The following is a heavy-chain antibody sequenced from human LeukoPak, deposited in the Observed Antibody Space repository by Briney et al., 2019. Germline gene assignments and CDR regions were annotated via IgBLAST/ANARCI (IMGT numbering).Heavy chain of an antibody. D-gene: IGHD3-22*01. Sequence: SETLSLTCAVYGGSFSGYYWSWIRQPPGKGLEWIGEINHSGSTNYNPSLKSRVTISVDTSKNQFSLKLSSVTAADTAVYYCARGFPANYYDSSGYYFWGQGTLVTVSS. CDR1: GGSFSGYY. V-gene: IGHV4-34*01. J-gene: IGHJ4*02. CDR2: INHSGST. CDR3: ARGFPANYYDSSGYYF.